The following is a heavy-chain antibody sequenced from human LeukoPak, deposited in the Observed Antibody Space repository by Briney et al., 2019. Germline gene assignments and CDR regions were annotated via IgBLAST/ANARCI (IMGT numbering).Heavy chain of an antibody. CDR3: TRKRGYSYGLDY. Sequence: RSLRLSCTASGFTFGDYAMSWVRQAPGKGLEWVGFIRSKAYGGTTEYAASVKGRFTISRDDSKSIAYLQMNSLKTEDTAVYCCTRKRGYSYGLDYWGQGTLVTVSS. J-gene: IGHJ4*02. D-gene: IGHD5-18*01. CDR1: GFTFGDYA. CDR2: IRSKAYGGTT. V-gene: IGHV3-49*04.